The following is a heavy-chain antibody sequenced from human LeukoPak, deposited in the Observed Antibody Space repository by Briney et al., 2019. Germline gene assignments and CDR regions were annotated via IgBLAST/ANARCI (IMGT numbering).Heavy chain of an antibody. CDR2: ISAYNGNT. D-gene: IGHD6-19*01. CDR3: ARDLKRGYSSGRYSWGTGSSNDY. Sequence: ASVKVSCKASGYTFTSYGISWVRQAPGQGLEWMGWISAYNGNTNYAQKLQGRVTMTTNTSTSTAYMELRSLRSDDTAVYYCARDLKRGYSSGRYSWGTGSSNDYWGQGTLVTVSS. V-gene: IGHV1-18*01. CDR1: GYTFTSYG. J-gene: IGHJ4*02.